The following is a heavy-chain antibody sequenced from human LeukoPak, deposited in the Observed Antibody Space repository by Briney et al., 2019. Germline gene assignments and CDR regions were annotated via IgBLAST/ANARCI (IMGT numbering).Heavy chain of an antibody. Sequence: GGSLRLSCSASGFTFSNTWMSWVRQAPGKGLEWVSRIKRKVDGETTDYAASVKGRISISRDDSESTLYLEMNSLKTEDTAVYYCTTDTFDSDGYSHDFWGQGTLVTVSS. CDR3: TTDTFDSDGYSHDF. D-gene: IGHD3-22*01. CDR2: IKRKVDGETT. CDR1: GFTFSNTW. V-gene: IGHV3-15*01. J-gene: IGHJ4*02.